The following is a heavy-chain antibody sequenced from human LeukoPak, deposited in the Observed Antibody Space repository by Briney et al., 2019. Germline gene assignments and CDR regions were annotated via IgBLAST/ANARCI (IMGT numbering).Heavy chain of an antibody. D-gene: IGHD2-15*01. CDR2: IYTSGST. Sequence: SQTLSLTCTVSGGSISSGSYYWSWIRQPAGKGLEWIGRIYTSGSTNYNPSLKSRVTISVDTSKNQFSLKLSSVTAADTAVYYCAGLGYCSGGSCYGIDYWGQGTLVTVSS. CDR3: AGLGYCSGGSCYGIDY. V-gene: IGHV4-61*02. J-gene: IGHJ4*02. CDR1: GGSISSGSYY.